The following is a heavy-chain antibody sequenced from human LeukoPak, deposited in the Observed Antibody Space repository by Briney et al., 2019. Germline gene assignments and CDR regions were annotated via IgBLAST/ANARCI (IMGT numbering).Heavy chain of an antibody. CDR1: GYTFTGYY. D-gene: IGHD3-9*01. Sequence: ASVKVPCKASGYTFTGYYMHWVRQAPGQGLEWMGWINPNSGGTNYAQKFQGWVTMTRDTSISTAYMELRSLRSDDTAVYYCARDNYDILTGYLRYAFDIWGQGTMVTVSS. J-gene: IGHJ3*02. CDR3: ARDNYDILTGYLRYAFDI. CDR2: INPNSGGT. V-gene: IGHV1-2*04.